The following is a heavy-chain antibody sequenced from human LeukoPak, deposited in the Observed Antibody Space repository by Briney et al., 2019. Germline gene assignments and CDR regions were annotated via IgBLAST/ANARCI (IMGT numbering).Heavy chain of an antibody. D-gene: IGHD4-11*01. CDR3: ARGPSNYVQNWFDP. Sequence: GSLRLSCAASGFIFSSYSINWVRQAPGKGLEWVSSISSSSSYIYYADSVKGRFTISRDNAKNSLYLQMNGLRAEDAAVYYCARGPSNYVQNWFDPWGQGTLVTVSS. CDR1: GFIFSSYS. J-gene: IGHJ5*02. CDR2: ISSSSSYI. V-gene: IGHV3-21*01.